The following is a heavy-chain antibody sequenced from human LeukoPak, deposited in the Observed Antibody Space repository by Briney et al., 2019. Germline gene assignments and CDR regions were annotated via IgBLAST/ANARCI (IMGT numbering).Heavy chain of an antibody. Sequence: GGSLRLSCAASGFTFNTSWMHWVRQAPGKGLIWVSRINADETSTTYADSVKGRFAISRDNAKNTLYLQMNSLRAEDTAMYYCATGGVRGGSFASFDYWGQGTLVTVSS. CDR2: INADETST. J-gene: IGHJ4*02. CDR3: ATGGVRGGSFASFDY. V-gene: IGHV3-74*01. D-gene: IGHD1-26*01. CDR1: GFTFNTSW.